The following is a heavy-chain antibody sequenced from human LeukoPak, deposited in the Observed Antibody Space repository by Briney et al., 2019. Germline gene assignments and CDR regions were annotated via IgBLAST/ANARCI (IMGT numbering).Heavy chain of an antibody. V-gene: IGHV1-69*02. CDR3: SRSYSSSSLRYYYYYGMDV. J-gene: IGHJ6*02. Sequence: ASVKVSCKASGGTFSSYTISWVRHSPGQGLEWMGKIIPILGIANYAQKFQGRVTITADKSTSTAYMELSSLRSEDTAVYYCSRSYSSSSLRYYYYYGMDVWGQGTTVTVSS. CDR2: IIPILGIA. CDR1: GGTFSSYT. D-gene: IGHD6-6*01.